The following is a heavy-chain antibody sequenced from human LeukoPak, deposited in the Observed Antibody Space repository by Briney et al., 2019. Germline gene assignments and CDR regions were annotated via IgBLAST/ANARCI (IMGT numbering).Heavy chain of an antibody. CDR2: IIPILGIA. CDR1: GGTFSSYA. D-gene: IGHD4-17*01. CDR3: ARVQSTVTSETQDDYYYGMDV. Sequence: ASVKVSCKASGGTFSSYAISWVRQAPGQGLEWMGRIIPILGIANYAQKFQGRVTITADKSTSTAYMELSSLRSEDTAVYYCARVQSTVTSETQDDYYYGMDVWGQGTTVTVSS. V-gene: IGHV1-69*04. J-gene: IGHJ6*02.